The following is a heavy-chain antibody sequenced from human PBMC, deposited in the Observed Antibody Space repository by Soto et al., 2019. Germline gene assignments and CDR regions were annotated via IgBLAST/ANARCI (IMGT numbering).Heavy chain of an antibody. V-gene: IGHV1-8*01. Sequence: ASVKVSCKASGNTVTSYDINSVRHSTGQGLEWMGWMNPNSGSTGYARRFQGRVTMTSNTSISTAYMELSSLRSEDTAVFYCARAVRAAAGDYHFDYWSQGTLVTVSS. CDR3: ARAVRAAAGDYHFDY. D-gene: IGHD6-13*01. CDR2: MNPNSGST. J-gene: IGHJ4*02. CDR1: GNTVTSYD.